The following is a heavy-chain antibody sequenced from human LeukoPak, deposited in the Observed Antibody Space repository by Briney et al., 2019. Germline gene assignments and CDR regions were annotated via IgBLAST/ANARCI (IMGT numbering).Heavy chain of an antibody. CDR3: AKEFSATPRAAAQTGDAFDV. V-gene: IGHV3-66*01. Sequence: GGSLRLSCAASGFTVSSNYINWVRQAPGKGLEWVSVIYSGGSTYYADSVKGRFTISRDNSKNTLDLQMNSLRPEDTAVYYCAKEFSATPRAAAQTGDAFDVWGQGTMVTVSS. J-gene: IGHJ3*01. D-gene: IGHD7-27*01. CDR1: GFTVSSNY. CDR2: IYSGGST.